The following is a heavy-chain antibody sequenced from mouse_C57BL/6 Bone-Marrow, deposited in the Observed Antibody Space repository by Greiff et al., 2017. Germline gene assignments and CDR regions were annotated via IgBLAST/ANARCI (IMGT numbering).Heavy chain of an antibody. Sequence: EVKVVESGGGLVQPGGSMKLSCAASGFTFSDAWMDWVRQSPEKGLEWVAEIRNKANNHATYYAVSVKGRFTISSDDSKSSVYLQKNSLRAEDTGIYYCTPPTDDYDWFAYWGQGTLVTVSA. J-gene: IGHJ3*01. D-gene: IGHD2-4*01. CDR2: IRNKANNHAT. CDR1: GFTFSDAW. CDR3: TPPTDDYDWFAY. V-gene: IGHV6-6*01.